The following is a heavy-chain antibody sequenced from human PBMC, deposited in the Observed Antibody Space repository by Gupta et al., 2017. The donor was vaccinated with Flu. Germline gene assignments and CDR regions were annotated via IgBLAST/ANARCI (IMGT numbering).Heavy chain of an antibody. CDR2: IRFDGTAT. J-gene: IGHJ5*02. D-gene: IGHD2-15*01. V-gene: IGHV3-74*01. Sequence: ELQLVESGGGLVQPGGSLRLLCAASGFNFSGHFMHWVRQAPGQGLVWVARIRFDGTATSYADSVKGRFTISRDNAKNTLYLQMNSLSPEDTALYYCAREVVNNRLDPWGQGTLVTV. CDR1: GFNFSGHF. CDR3: AREVVNNRLDP.